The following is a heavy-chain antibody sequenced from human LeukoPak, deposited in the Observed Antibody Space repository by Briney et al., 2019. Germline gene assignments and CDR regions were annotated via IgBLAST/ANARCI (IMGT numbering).Heavy chain of an antibody. V-gene: IGHV1-18*01. CDR2: ISAYNGNT. CDR1: DYTFTTYG. CDR3: ARALVVTSPFDY. J-gene: IGHJ4*02. D-gene: IGHD4-23*01. Sequence: ASVKVSCKASDYTFTTYGISWVRQAPGQGLERMGWISAYNGNTNYAQNLQGRVTMTTDTSTSTAYMELRSLSSDDTAVYYCARALVVTSPFDYWGQGTLVTVSS.